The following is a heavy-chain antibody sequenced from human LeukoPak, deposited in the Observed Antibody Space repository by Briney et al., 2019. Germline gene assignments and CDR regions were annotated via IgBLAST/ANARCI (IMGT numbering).Heavy chain of an antibody. CDR1: GFTFSSYA. V-gene: IGHV3-23*01. CDR2: ISGSGGST. Sequence: PGGSLRLSCAASGFTFSSYAMSWVRQAPGKGLEWVSAISGSGGSTYYADSVKGRFTISRDNSKNTLYLQMNSLRAEDTAVYYCAKVGSSGYYYALNFDYWGQGTLVTVSS. D-gene: IGHD3-22*01. J-gene: IGHJ4*02. CDR3: AKVGSSGYYYALNFDY.